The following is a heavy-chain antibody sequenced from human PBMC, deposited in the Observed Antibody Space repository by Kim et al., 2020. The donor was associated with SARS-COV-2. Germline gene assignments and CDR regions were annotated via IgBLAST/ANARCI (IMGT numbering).Heavy chain of an antibody. D-gene: IGHD3-10*01. CDR1: RFTFSDYY. CDR3: ARVTYGSASHYYVDF. CDR2: ISGVNDYT. V-gene: IGHV3-11*05. J-gene: IGHJ4*01. Sequence: GGSLRLSCAASRFTFSDYYMSWIRQAPGKGLEWVSYISGVNDYTRYADAVKGRFTISRDNAKNSLYLQMDSLRAEDTALYYCARVTYGSASHYYVDFWG.